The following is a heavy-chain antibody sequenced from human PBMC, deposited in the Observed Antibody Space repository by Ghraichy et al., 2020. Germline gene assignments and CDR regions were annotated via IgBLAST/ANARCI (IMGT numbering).Heavy chain of an antibody. J-gene: IGHJ4*02. D-gene: IGHD3-10*01. CDR1: GGTFSSYA. Sequence: SVKVSCKASGGTFSSYAISWVRQAPGQGLEWMGGIIPIFGTANYAQKFQGRVTITADESTSTAYMELSSLRSEDTAVYYCARDRRRELLTYYFDYWGQGTLVTVSS. CDR3: ARDRRRELLTYYFDY. V-gene: IGHV1-69*13. CDR2: IIPIFGTA.